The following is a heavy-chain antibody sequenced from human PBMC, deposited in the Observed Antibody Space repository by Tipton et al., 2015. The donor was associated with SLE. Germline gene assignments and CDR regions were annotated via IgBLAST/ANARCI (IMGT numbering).Heavy chain of an antibody. Sequence: TLSLTCAVSGGSISSGGYSWSWIRQPPGKGLEWIGEINHSGSTNYNPSLKSRVTISVDTSKNQFSLKLSSVTAADTAVYYCASTTNSVTPYFDYWGQGTLVTVSS. CDR1: GGSISSGGYS. CDR3: ASTTNSVTPYFDY. CDR2: INHSGST. D-gene: IGHD4-17*01. J-gene: IGHJ4*02. V-gene: IGHV4-30-2*01.